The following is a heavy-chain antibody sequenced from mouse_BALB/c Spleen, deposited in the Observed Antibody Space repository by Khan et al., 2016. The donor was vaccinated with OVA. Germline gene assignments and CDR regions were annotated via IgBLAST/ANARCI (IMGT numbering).Heavy chain of an antibody. J-gene: IGHJ4*01. CDR2: ISYSGST. D-gene: IGHD1-1*01. V-gene: IGHV3-2*02. CDR1: GYSITSNYA. Sequence: EVQLQESGPGLVKPSQSLSLTCTVNGYSITSNYAWNWIRQFPGNKLEWMGYISYSGSTNYNPSLKSRLSITRDTSKNQFFLLLHSVTTEDSATYYGARGKDYGYAVDYWGQGTSVTVSS. CDR3: ARGKDYGYAVDY.